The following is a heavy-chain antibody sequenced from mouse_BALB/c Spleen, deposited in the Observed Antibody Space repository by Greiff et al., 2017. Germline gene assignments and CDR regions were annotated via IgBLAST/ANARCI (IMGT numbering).Heavy chain of an antibody. J-gene: IGHJ4*01. D-gene: IGHD2-10*02. Sequence: EVKLMESGGGLVQPGGSLKLSCAASGFTFSSYGMSWVRQTPDKRLELVATINSNGGSTYYPDSVKGRFTISRDNAKNTLYLQMSSLKSEDTAMYYCARDRGYGKQEYYAMDYWGQGTSVTVSS. CDR2: INSNGGST. V-gene: IGHV5-6-3*01. CDR3: ARDRGYGKQEYYAMDY. CDR1: GFTFSSYG.